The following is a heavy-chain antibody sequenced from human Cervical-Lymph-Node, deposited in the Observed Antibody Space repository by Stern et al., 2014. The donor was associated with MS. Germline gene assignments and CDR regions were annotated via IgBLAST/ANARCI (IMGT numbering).Heavy chain of an antibody. CDR3: VKDPSPDTDWLYFDY. V-gene: IGHV3-9*01. Sequence: EVQLVESGGDVVQPGTSLRLSCAASGFTFDNCAMHWVRQAPGKGLEWVAGISWNSGSVDYADSVKGRFSISRDNAKNSLYLQMNSLRGEDTALYDCVKDPSPDTDWLYFDYWGQGTLVTVSS. D-gene: IGHD3-9*01. J-gene: IGHJ4*02. CDR2: ISWNSGSV. CDR1: GFTFDNCA.